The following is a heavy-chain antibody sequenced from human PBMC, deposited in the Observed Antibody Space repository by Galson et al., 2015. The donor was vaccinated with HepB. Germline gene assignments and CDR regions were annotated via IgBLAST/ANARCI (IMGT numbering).Heavy chain of an antibody. V-gene: IGHV3-33*01. CDR1: GFIFSNYG. Sequence: SLRLSCAASGFIFSNYGMHWVRQAPGKGLEWVAVIWYDGSNRYYADSVKGRFTISRDYSRDTLYLQMNNLRAEDTAVYYCARGGVGGSSSWYNSPFDIWGQGTMVTVSS. CDR3: ARGGVGGSSSWYNSPFDI. CDR2: IWYDGSNR. D-gene: IGHD6-13*01. J-gene: IGHJ3*02.